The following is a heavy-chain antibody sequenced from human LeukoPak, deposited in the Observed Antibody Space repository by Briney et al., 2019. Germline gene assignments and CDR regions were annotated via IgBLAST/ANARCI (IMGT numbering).Heavy chain of an antibody. CDR1: GYTFTIYD. J-gene: IGHJ3*02. Sequence: ASVTVSFKASGYTFTIYDMNWVRQAPGQGGERMGWINTNTGNPTYAQGFTGPFVFSLAPSVSTAYLQISSLKAEDTAVYYCARDQRYCGGDCYDAFDIWGQGTMVTVSS. CDR2: INTNTGNP. D-gene: IGHD2-21*02. CDR3: ARDQRYCGGDCYDAFDI. V-gene: IGHV7-4-1*02.